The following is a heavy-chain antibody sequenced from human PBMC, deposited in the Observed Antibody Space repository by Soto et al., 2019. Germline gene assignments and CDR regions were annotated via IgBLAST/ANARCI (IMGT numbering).Heavy chain of an antibody. V-gene: IGHV4-38-2*01. J-gene: IGHJ6*02. CDR1: GYCISSGYY. CDR3: ARGGRFLEWFTYYYYYYGMDA. Sequence: SETLSLTCAVAGYCISSGYYWGWIRQPPGKGLEWIGSIYHSGSTYYNPSLKSRVTISVDTSKNQFSLKLSSVTAADTAVYYCARGGRFLEWFTYYYYYYGMDAWGQGTTVTVSS. D-gene: IGHD3-3*01. CDR2: IYHSGST.